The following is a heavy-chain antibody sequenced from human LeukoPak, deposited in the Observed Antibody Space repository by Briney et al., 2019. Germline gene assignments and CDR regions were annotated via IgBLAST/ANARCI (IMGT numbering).Heavy chain of an antibody. CDR1: GFSFSTYN. CDR3: ARGPPPDFDY. V-gene: IGHV3-21*01. CDR2: INNVGSHI. Sequence: GGSLRLSCAASGFSFSTYNMNWVRQAPGKGLEWVSSINNVGSHIYYAGSVRGRFTISRDNAKNSLYLQMSSLRAEDTAVYYCARGPPPDFDYWGQGTLVTVSS. J-gene: IGHJ4*02.